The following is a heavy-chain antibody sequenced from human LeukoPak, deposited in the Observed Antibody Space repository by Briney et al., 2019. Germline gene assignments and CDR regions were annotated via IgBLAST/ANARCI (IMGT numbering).Heavy chain of an antibody. CDR1: GLTFSNYG. V-gene: IGHV1-8*03. CDR3: ARGVGLGSGSQYYYMDV. D-gene: IGHD3-10*01. CDR2: ISAYDGNT. J-gene: IGHJ6*03. Sequence: ASVKVSCKASGLTFSNYGITWVRQAPGQGLEWVGWISAYDGNTNYAQKFQGRVTITRNTSISTVYMELSSLRSEDTAVYYCARGVGLGSGSQYYYMDVWGKGTTVTVSS.